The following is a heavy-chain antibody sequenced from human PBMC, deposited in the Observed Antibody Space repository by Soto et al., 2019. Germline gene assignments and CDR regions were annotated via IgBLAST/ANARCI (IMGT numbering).Heavy chain of an antibody. V-gene: IGHV3-30-3*01. J-gene: IGHJ4*02. Sequence: GGSLRLSCAASGSTFSRYAMHWVRQAPGKGLEWLAVLSYDGSHTYSADSVKGRFTISRDNAKDTLYLQINSLRAADTAVYYCARDGHGSYCSGGSCYREFDYWGQGTLVTVSS. D-gene: IGHD2-15*01. CDR3: ARDGHGSYCSGGSCYREFDY. CDR1: GSTFSRYA. CDR2: LSYDGSHT.